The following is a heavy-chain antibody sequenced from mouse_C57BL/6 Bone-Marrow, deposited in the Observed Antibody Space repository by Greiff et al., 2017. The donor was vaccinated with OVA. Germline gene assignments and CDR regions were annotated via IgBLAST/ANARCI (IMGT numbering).Heavy chain of an antibody. CDR3: ASWITTAHFDY. CDR2: ILPGSGST. D-gene: IGHD1-2*01. J-gene: IGHJ2*01. Sequence: QVQLQQSGAELMKPGASVKLSCKATGYTFTGYWIEWVKQRPGHGLEWIGEILPGSGSTNYNEKFKGKATFTADTSSNTDYMQLSSLTTEDSAIYYCASWITTAHFDYWGQGTTLTVSS. CDR1: GYTFTGYW. V-gene: IGHV1-9*01.